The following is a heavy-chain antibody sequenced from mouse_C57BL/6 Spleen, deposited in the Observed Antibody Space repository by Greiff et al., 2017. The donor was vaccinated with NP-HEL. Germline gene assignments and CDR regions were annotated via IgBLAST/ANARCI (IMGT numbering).Heavy chain of an antibody. CDR1: GYTFTSYW. D-gene: IGHD3-1*01. CDR2: INPSSGYT. Sequence: VQLQQSGAELAKPGASVKLSCKASGYTFTSYWMHWVKQRPGQGLEWIGYINPSSGYTKYNQKFKDKAKLTADKSSSTAYMQLSSLTYEDSAVYYCARSGDFYAMDYWGQGTSVTVSS. V-gene: IGHV1-7*01. J-gene: IGHJ4*01. CDR3: ARSGDFYAMDY.